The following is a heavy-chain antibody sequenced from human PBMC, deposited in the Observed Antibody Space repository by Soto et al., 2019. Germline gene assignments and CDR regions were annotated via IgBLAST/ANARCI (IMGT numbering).Heavy chain of an antibody. D-gene: IGHD3-22*01. V-gene: IGHV3-21*01. CDR2: ISSSTSYI. CDR3: ARIPHYDSSGHFDP. Sequence: GGSLRLSCAASGFTFSPYSMSWVRQAPGKGLERVSCISSSTSYIYYADSVKGRFTISRDNAKNSLYLKMNSLRVEDTVVYYCARIPHYDSSGHFDPWGQGTLVTVSS. CDR1: GFTFSPYS. J-gene: IGHJ5*02.